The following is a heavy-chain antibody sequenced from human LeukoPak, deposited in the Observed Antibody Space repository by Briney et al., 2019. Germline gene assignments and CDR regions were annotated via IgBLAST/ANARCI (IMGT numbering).Heavy chain of an antibody. V-gene: IGHV3-64*04. CDR2: ISSNGGST. D-gene: IGHD6-19*01. CDR3: ANGKAGTPEYFQH. CDR1: GFTFSSYA. J-gene: IGHJ1*01. Sequence: GSLRLSCSASGFTFSSYAMHWVRQAPGKGLEYVSAISSNGGSTYYADSGKGRFTISRDNSKNSLYLQMNSLRTEDTALYYCANGKAGTPEYFQHWGQGTLVTVSS.